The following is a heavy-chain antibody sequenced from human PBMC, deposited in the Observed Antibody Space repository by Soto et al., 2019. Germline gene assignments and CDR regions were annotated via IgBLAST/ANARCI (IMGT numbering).Heavy chain of an antibody. CDR2: ISYDVTNK. J-gene: IGHJ4*02. Sequence: GGSLRLSFEASGFSFSSYGMHWVRQAPGKGLEWVAVISYDVTNKYYADSVKGRFTISRDNSKNTLYLQMNSLRAGDTAVYYCAKDLRIAVAGTDYFDSWGQGTLVTVSS. D-gene: IGHD6-19*01. CDR1: GFSFSSYG. V-gene: IGHV3-30*18. CDR3: AKDLRIAVAGTDYFDS.